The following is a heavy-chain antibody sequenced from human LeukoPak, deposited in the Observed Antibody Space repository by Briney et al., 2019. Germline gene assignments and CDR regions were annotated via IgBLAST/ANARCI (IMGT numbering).Heavy chain of an antibody. CDR1: VFTFSSYG. Sequence: GGSLRLSCAASVFTFSSYGMHWVRQAPGKGLEWVAVISYDGSNKYYADSVKGRFTISRDNSKSTLYLQMNSLRAEDTAVYYCASLAGGEAFDIWGQGTMVTVSS. J-gene: IGHJ3*02. CDR2: ISYDGSNK. D-gene: IGHD3-16*01. V-gene: IGHV3-30*03. CDR3: ASLAGGEAFDI.